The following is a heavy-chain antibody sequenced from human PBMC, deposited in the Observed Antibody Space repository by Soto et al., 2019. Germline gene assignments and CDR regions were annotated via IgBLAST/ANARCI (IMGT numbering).Heavy chain of an antibody. J-gene: IGHJ4*02. V-gene: IGHV4-31*03. CDR3: ARGGGLMHLFDY. CDR2: IYYSGST. D-gene: IGHD3-16*01. Sequence: QVQLQESGPGLVKPSQTLSLTCTVSGGSISSGGYYWSWIRQHPGKGLEWIGYIYYSGSTYYNPSPKSRVTISVDTSKNPLSLKLSSVTAADTAVYYCARGGGLMHLFDYWGQGTLVTVSS. CDR1: GGSISSGGYY.